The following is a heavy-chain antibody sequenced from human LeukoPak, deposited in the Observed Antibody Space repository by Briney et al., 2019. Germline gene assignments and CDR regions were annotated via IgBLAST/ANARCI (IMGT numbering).Heavy chain of an antibody. J-gene: IGHJ4*02. CDR3: ARIVGASDY. D-gene: IGHD1-26*01. Sequence: ETLSLTCTVSGGSISSSSYYWGWIRQPPGKGLEWIGSIYYSGSTYYNPSLKSRVTISVDTSKNQFSLKLSSVTAADTAVYYCARIVGASDYWGQGTPVTVSS. CDR2: IYYSGST. CDR1: GGSISSSSYY. V-gene: IGHV4-39*01.